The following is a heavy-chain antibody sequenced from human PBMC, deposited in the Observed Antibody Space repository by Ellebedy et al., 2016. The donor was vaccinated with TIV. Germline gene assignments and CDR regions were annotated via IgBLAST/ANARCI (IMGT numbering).Heavy chain of an antibody. CDR2: INPNSGGT. Sequence: ASVKVSCXASGYTFTGYYMHWVRQAPGQGLEWMGWINPNSGGTNYAQKFQGRVTMTRDTSISTAYMELSRLRSDDTAVYYCARGLVATIVNFDYWGQGTLVTVSS. CDR1: GYTFTGYY. V-gene: IGHV1-2*02. J-gene: IGHJ4*02. CDR3: ARGLVATIVNFDY. D-gene: IGHD5-12*01.